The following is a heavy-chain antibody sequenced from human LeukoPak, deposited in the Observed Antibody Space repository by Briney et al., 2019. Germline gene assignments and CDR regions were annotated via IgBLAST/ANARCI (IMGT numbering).Heavy chain of an antibody. CDR1: GFTFSSYE. D-gene: IGHD3-10*01. CDR3: ASPSGSYLIATEY. Sequence: GGSLRLSCAASGFTFSSYEMYWVRQAPGKGLEWVSYISSSGSTIYYADSVKGRFTISRDNSKNTVFLQMKSLGAEDTAVYYCASPSGSYLIATEYWGQGTLVTVSS. CDR2: ISSSGSTI. J-gene: IGHJ4*02. V-gene: IGHV3-48*03.